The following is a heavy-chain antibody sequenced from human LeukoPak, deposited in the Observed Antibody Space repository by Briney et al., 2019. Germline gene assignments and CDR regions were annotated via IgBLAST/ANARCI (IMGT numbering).Heavy chain of an antibody. CDR2: ISGSGGST. CDR3: AKDYYDSSGYSHDDAFDI. Sequence: AGGSLRLSCAASGFTFSSYAMSWVRQAPGKGLEWVSAISGSGGSTYYADSVKGRFTISRDNSKNTLYLQMNSLRAEDTAVYYCAKDYYDSSGYSHDDAFDIWGQGTMVTVSS. D-gene: IGHD3-22*01. V-gene: IGHV3-23*01. J-gene: IGHJ3*02. CDR1: GFTFSSYA.